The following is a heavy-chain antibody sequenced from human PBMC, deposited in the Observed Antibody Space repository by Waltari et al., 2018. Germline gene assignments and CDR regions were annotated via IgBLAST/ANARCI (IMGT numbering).Heavy chain of an antibody. V-gene: IGHV3-7*01. CDR2: IKQDGSEK. J-gene: IGHJ2*01. Sequence: EVQLVESGGGLVQPGGSLRLSCAASGLTFSTSWKRRDHQAPGKGLEWVANIKQDGSEKYYVDSVKGRFTISRDNAKNSLYLQMNSLRAEDTAVYYCARGRSGSYYLNWYFDLWGRGTLVTVSS. CDR1: GLTFSTSW. D-gene: IGHD1-26*01. CDR3: ARGRSGSYYLNWYFDL.